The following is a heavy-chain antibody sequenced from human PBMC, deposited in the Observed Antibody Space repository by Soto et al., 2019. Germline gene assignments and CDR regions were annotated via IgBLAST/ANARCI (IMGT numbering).Heavy chain of an antibody. CDR1: GHSISNYY. V-gene: IGHV4-4*07. D-gene: IGHD2-2*01. CDR3: ARNGRYCSSTSCWFDP. CDR2: IYSSGST. Sequence: SETLSLTCSVSGHSISNYYWRWIRQPAGKGLEWIGRIYSSGSTKYNSSLKSRVTMSVDTSKNQFSLKLRSVTAADTAVYYCARNGRYCSSTSCWFDPWGQG. J-gene: IGHJ5*02.